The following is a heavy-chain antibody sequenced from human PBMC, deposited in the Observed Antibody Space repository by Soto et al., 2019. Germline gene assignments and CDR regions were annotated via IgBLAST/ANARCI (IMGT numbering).Heavy chain of an antibody. J-gene: IGHJ4*02. D-gene: IGHD5-18*01. CDR2: IIPIFGTA. Sequence: VRQAPGQGLEWMGGIIPIFGTANYAQKFQGRVTITADESTSTAYMELSSLRSEDTAVYYCARDRGPGGYSYGSFDYWGQGTLVTVSS. V-gene: IGHV1-69*01. CDR3: ARDRGPGGYSYGSFDY.